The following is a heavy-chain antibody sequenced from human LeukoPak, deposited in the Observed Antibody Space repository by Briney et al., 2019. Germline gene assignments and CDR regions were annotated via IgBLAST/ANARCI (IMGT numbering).Heavy chain of an antibody. CDR1: GFTFSSYG. J-gene: IGHJ6*03. CDR3: AKDPGAAARGFHMDV. CDR2: IWSDGKSE. Sequence: GGSLRLSCETSGFTFSSYGMHWVRQAPGKGLEWVAFIWSDGKSEFYADSAKGRFTISRDNSRNMLYLEMNSLRVEDIAIYYCAKDPGAAARGFHMDVWGKGTTVTLSS. D-gene: IGHD2-2*01. V-gene: IGHV3-30*02.